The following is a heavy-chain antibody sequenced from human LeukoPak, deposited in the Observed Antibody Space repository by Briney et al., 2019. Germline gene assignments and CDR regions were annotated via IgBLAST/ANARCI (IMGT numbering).Heavy chain of an antibody. D-gene: IGHD3-3*01. CDR3: ARARYDFWSGYYTGDY. V-gene: IGHV1-18*01. CDR2: ISAYNGNT. CDR1: GYTFTSYG. Sequence: ASVKVSCKASGYTFTSYGISWVRQAPGQGLEWMGWISAYNGNTNYAQKLQGRVTMTTDTSTSTAYMELRSLRSDDTAVYYCARARYDFWSGYYTGDYWGQGTLVTVSS. J-gene: IGHJ4*02.